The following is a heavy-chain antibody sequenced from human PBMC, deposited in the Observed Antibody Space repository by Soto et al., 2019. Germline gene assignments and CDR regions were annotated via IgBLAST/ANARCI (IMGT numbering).Heavy chain of an antibody. Sequence: ASVKVSCKASGYTFTGYYMHWVRQAPGQGLEWMGWINPNSGGTNYAQKFQGRVTMTRDTSISTAYMELSRLRSDDTAVYYCTYSSSSWYGMDVWGQGTTVTVSS. D-gene: IGHD6-13*01. CDR2: INPNSGGT. CDR1: GYTFTGYY. J-gene: IGHJ6*01. CDR3: TYSSSSWYGMDV. V-gene: IGHV1-2*02.